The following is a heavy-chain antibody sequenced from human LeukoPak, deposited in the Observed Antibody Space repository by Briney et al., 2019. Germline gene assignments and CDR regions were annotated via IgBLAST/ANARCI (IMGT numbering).Heavy chain of an antibody. CDR3: ARDQGFMITFGGSWFDP. CDR1: GGSIRTTSYY. J-gene: IGHJ5*02. D-gene: IGHD3-16*01. CDR2: IYYSGST. Sequence: SETLSLTCTVSGGSIRTTSYYWGWIRQPPGKGLEWIGSIYYSGSTYYNPSLKSRVTISVDTSKNQFSLKLSSVTAADTAVYYCARDQGFMITFGGSWFDPWGQGTLVTVSS. V-gene: IGHV4-39*07.